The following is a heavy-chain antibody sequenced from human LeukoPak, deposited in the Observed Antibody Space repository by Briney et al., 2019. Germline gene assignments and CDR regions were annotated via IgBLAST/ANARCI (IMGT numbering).Heavy chain of an antibody. V-gene: IGHV3-21*01. J-gene: IGHJ4*02. Sequence: GGSLRLPCAASGFTFSSYSMNWVRQAPGKGLEWVSSISSSSSYIYYADSVKGRFTISRDNAKNSLYLQMNSLRAEDTAVYYCARAPYCSSTSCRIITMVRGVTLDDPYSDYWGQGTLVTVSS. CDR1: GFTFSSYS. CDR2: ISSSSSYI. CDR3: ARAPYCSSTSCRIITMVRGVTLDDPYSDY. D-gene: IGHD3-10*01.